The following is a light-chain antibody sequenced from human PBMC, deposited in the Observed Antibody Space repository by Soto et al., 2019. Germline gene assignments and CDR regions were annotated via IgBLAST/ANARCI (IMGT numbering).Light chain of an antibody. J-gene: IGKJ2*01. Sequence: VVMTQSPLSLPVTLGQPASISCKSSQTFVYRDGNTYLNCVQQGQGQCPRRVIYQVSYWASGVPDRFSGSGSGTNFTLKISRVEAEDVGVYYCVQGTHWPPFTFGQGTKLEIK. CDR2: QVS. CDR3: VQGTHWPPFT. V-gene: IGKV2D-30*01. CDR1: QTFVYRDGNTY.